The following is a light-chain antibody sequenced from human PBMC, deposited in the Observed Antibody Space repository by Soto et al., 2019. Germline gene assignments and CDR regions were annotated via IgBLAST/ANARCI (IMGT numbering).Light chain of an antibody. CDR3: QQYGSSPRT. Sequence: LVLTQSPGTLSLSPGESATLSSRTSQSVSSSYLAWYQQKPGQAPRLLIYGASSRATGIPDRFSGSGSGTDFTLTISRLEPEDFAVYYCQQYGSSPRTFGQGTKVDIK. J-gene: IGKJ1*01. V-gene: IGKV3-20*01. CDR1: QSVSSSY. CDR2: GAS.